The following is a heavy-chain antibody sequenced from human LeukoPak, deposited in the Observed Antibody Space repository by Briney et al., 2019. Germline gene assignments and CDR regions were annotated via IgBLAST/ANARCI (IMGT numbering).Heavy chain of an antibody. D-gene: IGHD3-16*01. J-gene: IGHJ6*02. CDR3: ARGGGLDV. V-gene: IGHV3-7*03. CDR2: INHNGNVN. CDR1: GFTFSSYW. Sequence: PGGSLRLSCAASGFTFSSYWMNRARQAPGKGLEWVASINHNGNVNYYVDSVKGRFTISRDNAKNSLYLQMNNLRAEDTAVYFCARGGGLDVWGQGATVTVSS.